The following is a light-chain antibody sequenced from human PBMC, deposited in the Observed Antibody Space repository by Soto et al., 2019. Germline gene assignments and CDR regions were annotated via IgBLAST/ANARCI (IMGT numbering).Light chain of an antibody. J-gene: IGKJ2*01. CDR3: QQSYRSPYT. CDR2: GAS. V-gene: IGKV1-39*01. Sequence: IQMTQSPSSLSASVGDRVTVTCRASQSINIYLNWYQQKPGKAPTLLIYGASSLQSGVPSRFSGGGSRTYFTLTISSLQPEDFPTYYCQQSYRSPYTFGQGTKLEIK. CDR1: QSINIY.